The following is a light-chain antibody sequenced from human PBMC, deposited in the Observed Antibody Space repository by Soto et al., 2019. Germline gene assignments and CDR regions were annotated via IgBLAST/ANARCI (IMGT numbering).Light chain of an antibody. V-gene: IGKV1-5*03. J-gene: IGKJ2*01. CDR1: QSISSW. CDR2: KAS. CDR3: QQYNSYSMYT. Sequence: DIKMTQSPSTLSASVGDRVTITCRASQSISSWLAWYQQKPGKAPNLLIYKASNLESGVPSRFSGSGSGTEFTLTISGLQPDDSATYYCQQYNSYSMYTFGQGTKLEIK.